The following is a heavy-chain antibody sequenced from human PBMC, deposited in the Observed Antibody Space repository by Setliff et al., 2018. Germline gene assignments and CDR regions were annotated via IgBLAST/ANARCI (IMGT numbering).Heavy chain of an antibody. CDR3: ARGETSSGWYIYYYYYMDV. CDR2: IYYSGST. Sequence: PSETLSLTCTVSGGSVSSGSYYWSWIRQPPGKGLEWIGYIYYSGSTNYNPCLKSRVTISVDTSKNQFSLKLSSVTAADTAVYYCARGETSSGWYIYYYYYMDVWGKGTTVTVSS. J-gene: IGHJ6*03. CDR1: GGSVSSGSYY. V-gene: IGHV4-61*01. D-gene: IGHD6-19*01.